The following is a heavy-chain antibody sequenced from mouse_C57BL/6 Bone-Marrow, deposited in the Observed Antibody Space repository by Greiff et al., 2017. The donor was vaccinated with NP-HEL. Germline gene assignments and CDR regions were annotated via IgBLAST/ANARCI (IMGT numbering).Heavy chain of an antibody. J-gene: IGHJ2*01. CDR1: GFTFSSYA. CDR2: ISAGGSYT. Sequence: DVKLQESGGGVVKPGGSLKLSCAASGFTFSSYAMSWVRQTPEKRLEWVATISAGGSYTYYPDNVKGRFTISRDNAKNNLYLQMSHLKSEETTMYYCARNYYWGQGTTLTVSS. V-gene: IGHV5-4*03. D-gene: IGHD1-1*02. CDR3: ARNYY.